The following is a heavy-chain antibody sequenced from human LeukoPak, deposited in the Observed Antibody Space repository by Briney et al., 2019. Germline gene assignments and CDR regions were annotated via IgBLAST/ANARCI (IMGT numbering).Heavy chain of an antibody. V-gene: IGHV4-30-2*01. CDR3: AGEGSNPYGLGY. D-gene: IGHD3-10*01. CDR1: GGSIRSGAYY. Sequence: SETLSLTCTVSGGSIRSGAYYWSWIRQPPGKGLEWIGYIYHSGSTSYNPSLKSRVTISVDRSKNQFSLNLSSVTAADTAVYYCAGEGSNPYGLGYWGQGTLVTVSS. J-gene: IGHJ4*02. CDR2: IYHSGST.